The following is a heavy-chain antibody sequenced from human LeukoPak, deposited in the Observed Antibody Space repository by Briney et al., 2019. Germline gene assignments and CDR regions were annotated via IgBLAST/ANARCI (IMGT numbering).Heavy chain of an antibody. CDR2: IYYTGST. CDR1: GGSISSSSYF. J-gene: IGHJ4*02. V-gene: IGHV4-39*01. CDR3: ARHPDSSGYFLFDY. Sequence: SETLSLTCTVSGGSISSSSYFWGWIRQPPGKGLEWIGSIYYTGSTYYNPSLKGRVTISVDTSKNQFSLKLSSVTAADTAVYYCARHPDSSGYFLFDYWGQGTLVTVSS. D-gene: IGHD3-22*01.